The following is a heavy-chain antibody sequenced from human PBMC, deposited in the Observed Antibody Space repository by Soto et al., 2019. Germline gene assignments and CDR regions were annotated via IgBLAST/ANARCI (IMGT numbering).Heavy chain of an antibody. Sequence: ASVKVSCKASGGTFSSYAISWVRQAPGQGLEWMGGIIPIFGTANYAQKFQGRVTITADESTSTAYMELSSLRSEDTAVYYCAIHQLGYCTNGVCYRFPGWFDPWGQGTLVTVSS. V-gene: IGHV1-69*13. CDR1: GGTFSSYA. J-gene: IGHJ5*02. CDR3: AIHQLGYCTNGVCYRFPGWFDP. D-gene: IGHD2-8*01. CDR2: IIPIFGTA.